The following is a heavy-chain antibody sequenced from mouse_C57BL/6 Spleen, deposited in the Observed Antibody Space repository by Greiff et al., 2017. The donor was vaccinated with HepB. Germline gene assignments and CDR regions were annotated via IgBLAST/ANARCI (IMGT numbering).Heavy chain of an antibody. CDR1: GYTFTDYY. CDR3: SRSTTVVATGDY. J-gene: IGHJ2*01. V-gene: IGHV1-19*01. CDR2: INPYNGGT. Sequence: EVQLQQSGPVLVKPGASVKMSCKASGYTFTDYYMNWVKQSHGNSLEWIGVINPYNGGTSYNQKFKGQATLTVDKSSSTAYMELNSLTSEDSAVYYCSRSTTVVATGDYWGQGTTLTGSS. D-gene: IGHD1-1*01.